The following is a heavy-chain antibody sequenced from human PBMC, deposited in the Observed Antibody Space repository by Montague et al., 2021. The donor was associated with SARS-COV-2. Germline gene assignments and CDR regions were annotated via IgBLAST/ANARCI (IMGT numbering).Heavy chain of an antibody. CDR1: GGSISRYY. CDR2: IYDGGVT. CDR3: ARQRTSCHLGGLDP. J-gene: IGHJ5*02. V-gene: IGHV4-59*01. Sequence: SETLSLTCTVSGGSISRYYWMWIRQPPGKGLQWIGWIYDGGVTALYHSLKGRVTSSLDTSKGQFSLNLTSVTAADTAIYYCARQRTSCHLGGLDPWGQGTLVTVSS. D-gene: IGHD3-16*01.